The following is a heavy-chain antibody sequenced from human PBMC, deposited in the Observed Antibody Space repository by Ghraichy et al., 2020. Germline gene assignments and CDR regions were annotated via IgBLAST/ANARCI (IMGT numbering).Heavy chain of an antibody. CDR3: ARDGVYYYGSGSYYSSQWFDP. D-gene: IGHD3-10*01. CDR1: GGSFSGYY. Sequence: SETLSLTCAVYGGSFSGYYWSWIRQPPGKGLEWIGEINHSGSTNYNPSLKSHVTISVDTSKNQFSLKLSSVTAADKAVYYCARDGVYYYGSGSYYSSQWFDPWGQGTLVTVSS. J-gene: IGHJ5*02. V-gene: IGHV4-34*01. CDR2: INHSGST.